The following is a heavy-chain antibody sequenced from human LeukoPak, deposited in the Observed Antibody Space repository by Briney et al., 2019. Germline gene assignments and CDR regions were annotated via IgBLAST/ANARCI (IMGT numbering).Heavy chain of an antibody. V-gene: IGHV6-1*01. D-gene: IGHD2-15*01. J-gene: IGHJ3*02. CDR2: TYYRSKWYD. CDR3: AREGGELLPGAFDM. CDR1: GDSVSNNSAA. Sequence: SQTLSLTCAISGDSVSNNSAAWNWIRQSPSRGLKWLGRTYYRSKWYDDYAVSVKSRITINPDTSKNQFSLQLNSVTPEDTAVYYCAREGGELLPGAFDMWGQGTMVTVSS.